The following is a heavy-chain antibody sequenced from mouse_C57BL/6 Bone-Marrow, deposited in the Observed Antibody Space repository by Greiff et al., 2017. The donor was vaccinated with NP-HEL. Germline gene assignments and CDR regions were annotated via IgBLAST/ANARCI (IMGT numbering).Heavy chain of an antibody. J-gene: IGHJ1*03. CDR2: ISSGGSYT. D-gene: IGHD1-1*01. CDR3: ARPDYDSYVDV. CDR1: GFTFSSYG. V-gene: IGHV5-6*01. Sequence: EVKLMESGGDLVKPGGSLKLSCAASGFTFSSYGMSWVRQTPDKRLEWVATISSGGSYTYYPDSVKGRFTISRDNAKNTLYLQMSSLKSEDTAMYYCARPDYDSYVDVWGTGTTVTVSS.